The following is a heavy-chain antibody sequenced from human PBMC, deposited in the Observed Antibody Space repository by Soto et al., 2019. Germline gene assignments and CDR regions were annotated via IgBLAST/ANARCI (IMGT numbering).Heavy chain of an antibody. CDR1: GFTFDDFA. CDR2: ISWYSDTI. Sequence: EVQLVESGGGLVQPGKSLRLSCAASGFTFDDFAMHWVRQVPGKGLEWVSTISWYSDTIAYADSVRGRFKISRDNAKKSVNLQMKSQRVEDPALYYCKKDVGYSSGRYVMTFWAQGTTFPFSS. D-gene: IGHD6-19*01. CDR3: KKDVGYSSGRYVMTF. V-gene: IGHV3-9*01. J-gene: IGHJ6*02.